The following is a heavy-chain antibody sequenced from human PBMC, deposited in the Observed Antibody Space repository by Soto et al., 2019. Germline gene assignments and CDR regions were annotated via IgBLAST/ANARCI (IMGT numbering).Heavy chain of an antibody. CDR3: ARELQRLVRGDYYYGMDV. V-gene: IGHV3-74*01. Sequence: GGSLRLSCAASGFTFSSYWMHWVRQAPGKGLVWVSRINSDGSSTSYADSVKGRFTISRDNAKNTLYLQMNSLRAEDTAVYYCARELQRLVRGDYYYGMDVWGQGTTVTVSS. CDR1: GFTFSSYW. J-gene: IGHJ6*02. CDR2: INSDGSST. D-gene: IGHD6-13*01.